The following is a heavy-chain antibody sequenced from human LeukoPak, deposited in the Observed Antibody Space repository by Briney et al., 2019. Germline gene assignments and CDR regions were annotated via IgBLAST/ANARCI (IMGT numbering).Heavy chain of an antibody. CDR1: GFTFISYA. Sequence: GGSLRLSCAASGFTFISYAMTWVRQAPGKGLECVSALSGSGGSTYYADSVKGRFTISRDNSKNTLYLQMDSLRAEDTAVYYCAKAGNAYNWNPFDQWGQGTLVTVSS. D-gene: IGHD1-20*01. CDR2: LSGSGGST. V-gene: IGHV3-23*01. J-gene: IGHJ4*02. CDR3: AKAGNAYNWNPFDQ.